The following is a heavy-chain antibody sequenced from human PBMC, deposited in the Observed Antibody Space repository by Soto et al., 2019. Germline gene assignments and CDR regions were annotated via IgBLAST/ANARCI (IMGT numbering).Heavy chain of an antibody. CDR1: GASISSSY. Sequence: SETLSLTCTVSGASISSSYWSWIRQSPGKGLEWIGYVYYSGSTNYNPSLKSRVTISVDTSKNQFSLKLGSVTAADTAVYYCARGYYDSRGQSNTFDIWGQGTMVTVSS. V-gene: IGHV4-59*01. CDR3: ARGYYDSRGQSNTFDI. J-gene: IGHJ3*02. CDR2: VYYSGST. D-gene: IGHD3-22*01.